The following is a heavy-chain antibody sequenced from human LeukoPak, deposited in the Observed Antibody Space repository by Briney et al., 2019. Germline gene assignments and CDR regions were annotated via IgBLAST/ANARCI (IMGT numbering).Heavy chain of an antibody. V-gene: IGHV1-46*01. CDR2: INPSGGST. J-gene: IGHJ4*02. CDR3: ARAFYYDFWSGYPAYDY. Sequence: ASVKVSCKASGYTFTSYYMHWVRQAPGQGLEWMGIINPSGGSTSYAQKFQGRVTMTRDTSTSTVYMELSSLRSEDTAVYHCARAFYYDFWSGYPAYDYWGQGTLVTVSS. D-gene: IGHD3-3*01. CDR1: GYTFTSYY.